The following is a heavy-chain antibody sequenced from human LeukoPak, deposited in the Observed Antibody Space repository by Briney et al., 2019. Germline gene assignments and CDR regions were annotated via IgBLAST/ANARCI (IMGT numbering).Heavy chain of an antibody. CDR3: ARARCDSCGYGS. J-gene: IGHJ5*02. CDR1: GFGFSNYW. CDR2: LYSGGHT. V-gene: IGHV3-66*02. D-gene: IGHD3-22*01. Sequence: GGSLRLSCAASGFGFSNYWMSWVRQAPGKGLEWVAVLYSGGHTYYAGSVRGRFTISRDTSKNTLYLQMDSLRSEDTAEYYCARARCDSCGYGSWGQGTLVTVSS.